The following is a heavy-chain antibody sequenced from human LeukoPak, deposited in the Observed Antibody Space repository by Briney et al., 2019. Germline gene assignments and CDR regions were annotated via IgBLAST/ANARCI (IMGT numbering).Heavy chain of an antibody. Sequence: SVKVSCKASGFTFTSSAMQWVRQARGQRLEWIGWIVVGSGNTNYAQKFQERVTITRDMSTSTAYMELSSLRSEDTAIFYCAKSLFTSATGTGRAFHIWGQGTRVTVSS. CDR2: IVVGSGNT. D-gene: IGHD1-1*01. V-gene: IGHV1-58*02. J-gene: IGHJ3*02. CDR1: GFTFTSSA. CDR3: AKSLFTSATGTGRAFHI.